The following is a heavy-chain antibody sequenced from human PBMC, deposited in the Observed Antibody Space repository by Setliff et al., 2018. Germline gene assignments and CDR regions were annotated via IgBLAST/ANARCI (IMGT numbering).Heavy chain of an antibody. CDR2: FSGKGGST. D-gene: IGHD5-12*01. CDR1: GFTLSTYT. J-gene: IGHJ6*04. CDR3: ARDWSGYDPTGYMDV. Sequence: GGSLRLSCSASGFTLSTYTLYWFRQAPGKGLEFVSAFSGKGGSTHYADSVKGRFTISRDTSKNTLNLQMASLRAEDTAVYFCARDWSGYDPTGYMDVWGKGTTVTVSS. V-gene: IGHV3-64*02.